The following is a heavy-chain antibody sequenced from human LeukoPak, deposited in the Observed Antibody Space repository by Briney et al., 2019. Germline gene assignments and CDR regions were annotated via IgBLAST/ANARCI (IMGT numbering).Heavy chain of an antibody. D-gene: IGHD6-13*01. J-gene: IGHJ3*02. Sequence: ASVKVSCKASGYTFTGYYMHWVRQAPGQGLEWMGWINPNSGGTNYAQKFQGRVTMTRDTSISTAYMELSRLRSDDTAVYYCARDRKGIAAAGPRYAFDIWGQGTMVTVSS. CDR1: GYTFTGYY. CDR2: INPNSGGT. V-gene: IGHV1-2*02. CDR3: ARDRKGIAAAGPRYAFDI.